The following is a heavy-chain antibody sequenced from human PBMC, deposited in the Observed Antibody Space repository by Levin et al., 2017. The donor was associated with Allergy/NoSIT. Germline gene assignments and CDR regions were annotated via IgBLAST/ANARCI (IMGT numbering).Heavy chain of an antibody. V-gene: IGHV3-13*01. CDR1: GFTFSRYD. CDR3: TRDGGGNTGGYYYYSMDV. Sequence: GGSLRLSCAASGFTFSRYDMHWVRQSTGKGLEWVSTIGTAGDTYYPGSVMGRFTISRENAKNSLYLQMNSLRAGDTAVYYCTRDGGGNTGGYYYYSMDVWGQGTTVTVSS. CDR2: IGTAGDT. J-gene: IGHJ6*02. D-gene: IGHD4-23*01.